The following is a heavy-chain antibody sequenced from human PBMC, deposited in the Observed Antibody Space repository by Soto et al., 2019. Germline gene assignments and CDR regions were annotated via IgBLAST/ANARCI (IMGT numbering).Heavy chain of an antibody. D-gene: IGHD2-2*01. Sequence: PSETLPLTCAVSGGFISSGGYSWSWIRQPPGKGLEWIGYIYHSGSTYYNPSLKSRVTISVDRSKNQFSLKLSSVTAADTAVYYCARVPDRWGQGTLVTVS. CDR3: ARVPDR. CDR2: IYHSGST. V-gene: IGHV4-30-2*01. CDR1: GGFISSGGYS. J-gene: IGHJ5*02.